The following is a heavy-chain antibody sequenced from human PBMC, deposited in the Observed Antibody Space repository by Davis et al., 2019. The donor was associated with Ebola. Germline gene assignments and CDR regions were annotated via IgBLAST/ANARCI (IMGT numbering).Heavy chain of an antibody. CDR1: GYTFTSYW. D-gene: IGHD3-10*01. CDR2: IYPGDSET. J-gene: IGHJ5*02. V-gene: IGHV5-51*01. Sequence: GESLKISCKGSGYTFTSYWIAWVRQVPGKGLEWMGIIYPGDSETSYSPSFQGQVTISADKSINTAFLQWSSLKASDTAVYYCARLRGFERIGDLYWSDPWGQGTLVTVSS. CDR3: ARLRGFERIGDLYWSDP.